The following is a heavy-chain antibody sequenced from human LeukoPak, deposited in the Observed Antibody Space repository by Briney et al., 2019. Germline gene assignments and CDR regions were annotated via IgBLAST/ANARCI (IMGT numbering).Heavy chain of an antibody. Sequence: GGSLRLSCAASGFTFSDYDMHWVRQATGKGLEWVSAIGTAGDTYYPGSVKGRFTISREDAKNSLYLQLNSLRAGDTAVYCCARVRAVAGLNWYFDLWGRGTLVTVSS. CDR3: ARVRAVAGLNWYFDL. J-gene: IGHJ2*01. V-gene: IGHV3-13*04. CDR1: GFTFSDYD. D-gene: IGHD6-19*01. CDR2: IGTAGDT.